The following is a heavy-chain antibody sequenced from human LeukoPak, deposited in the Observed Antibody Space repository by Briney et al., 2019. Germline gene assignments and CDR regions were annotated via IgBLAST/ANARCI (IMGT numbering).Heavy chain of an antibody. CDR2: ISGSGGST. Sequence: SGGSLRLSCAASGFTFSSYAMTWVRQAPEKGLEWVSAISGSGGSTYYADSVKGRFTISRDNSKNTLYLQMNSLRAEDTAVYYCTKTAPAAIYWFDPWGQGTLATVSS. CDR1: GFTFSSYA. V-gene: IGHV3-23*01. CDR3: TKTAPAAIYWFDP. D-gene: IGHD2-2*02. J-gene: IGHJ5*02.